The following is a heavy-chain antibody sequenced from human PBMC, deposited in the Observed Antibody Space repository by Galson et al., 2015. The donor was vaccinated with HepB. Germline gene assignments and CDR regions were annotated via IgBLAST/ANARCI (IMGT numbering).Heavy chain of an antibody. CDR3: ARGAAPGDGYFDF. J-gene: IGHJ4*02. Sequence: SLRLSCAASGFIVSSDYMNWVRQAPGKGLEWVSAIFSEGTTKYADSVRGRFTISRDNSKNIVYLQMNSLRTEDTAVYYCARGAAPGDGYFDFWGQGTLVTVSS. CDR2: IFSEGTT. V-gene: IGHV3-53*01. CDR1: GFIVSSDY. D-gene: IGHD6-13*01.